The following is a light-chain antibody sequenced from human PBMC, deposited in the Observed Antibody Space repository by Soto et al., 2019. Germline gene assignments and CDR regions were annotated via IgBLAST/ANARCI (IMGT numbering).Light chain of an antibody. CDR3: QQRSNWPPIT. V-gene: IGKV3-11*01. Sequence: IVLTQSPFTLTLSPGERATLSCRASQSVSSNLAWHPQKPCQAPRILMYDASTRATGIPARFSGSGSGTDFTLTISSLEPEDFAVYYCQQRSNWPPITFGQGTRLEIK. CDR2: DAS. J-gene: IGKJ5*01. CDR1: QSVSSN.